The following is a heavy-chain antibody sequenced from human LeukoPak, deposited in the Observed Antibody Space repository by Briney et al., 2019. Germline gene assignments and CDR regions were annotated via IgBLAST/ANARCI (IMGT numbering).Heavy chain of an antibody. CDR2: INWNGGST. Sequence: GGSLRLSCAASGFTFDDYGMSWVRQAPGKGLEWVSGINWNGGSTGYADSVKGRFTISRDNAKKSLYLQMNSLRAEDTALYYCARVVSMVRGVIITSWFDPWGQGTLVTVSS. J-gene: IGHJ5*02. CDR1: GFTFDDYG. D-gene: IGHD3-10*01. CDR3: ARVVSMVRGVIITSWFDP. V-gene: IGHV3-20*04.